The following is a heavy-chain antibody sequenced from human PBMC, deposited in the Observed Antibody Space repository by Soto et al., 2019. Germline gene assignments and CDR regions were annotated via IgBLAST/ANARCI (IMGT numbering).Heavy chain of an antibody. V-gene: IGHV4-34*01. CDR1: GWSFSGHY. CDR2: INHSGST. CDR3: ARRTVGRGSDFDY. D-gene: IGHD5-12*01. J-gene: IGHJ4*02. Sequence: PXETLSLTCSVYGWSFSGHYWSWIRQPPGKGLEWIGEINHSGSTNYNPSLKSRVTISVDTSKNQFSLKLSSVTAADTAVYYCARRTVGRGSDFDYWGQGNLVTVSS.